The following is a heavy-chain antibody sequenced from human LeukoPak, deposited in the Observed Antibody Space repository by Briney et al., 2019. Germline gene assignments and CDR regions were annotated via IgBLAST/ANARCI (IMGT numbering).Heavy chain of an antibody. Sequence: RPGGSLRLSCAASGFTFSSYGMTWVRQAPGKGLEWVSYISSSSSTIYYADSVKGRFTISRDNAKNSLSLQMNSLRAEDTAVYYCARENRGTITRPIDNWGQGTLVTVSS. CDR3: ARENRGTITRPIDN. J-gene: IGHJ4*02. CDR1: GFTFSSYG. V-gene: IGHV3-48*01. CDR2: ISSSSSTI. D-gene: IGHD3-10*01.